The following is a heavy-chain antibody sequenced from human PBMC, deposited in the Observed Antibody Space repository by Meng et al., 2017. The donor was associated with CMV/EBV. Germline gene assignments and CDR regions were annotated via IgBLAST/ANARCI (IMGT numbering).Heavy chain of an antibody. J-gene: IGHJ4*02. Sequence: ASVKVSCKASGYTFTSYDINWVRQATGQELEWMGWMNPNSGNTGYAQKFQGRVTMTRNTSISTAYMELSSLRSEDTAVYYCASVPPGRPVIMAYWGQGTLVTVSS. CDR2: MNPNSGNT. CDR3: ASVPPGRPVIMAY. V-gene: IGHV1-8*02. D-gene: IGHD3-9*01. CDR1: GYTFTSYD.